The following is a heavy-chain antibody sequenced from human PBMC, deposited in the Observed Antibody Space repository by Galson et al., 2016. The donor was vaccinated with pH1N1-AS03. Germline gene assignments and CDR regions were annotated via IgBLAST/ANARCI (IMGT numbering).Heavy chain of an antibody. CDR3: ARILRGKGGLDA. V-gene: IGHV1-2*02. CDR1: GYTFTAYY. J-gene: IGHJ5*02. Sequence: SVKVSCKASGYTFTAYYIHWVRQAPGQGLEWMGWIDPDHDGGTRYAQKFQGRVTMARDTSITTVYMEVTRLTSADTAVYYCARILRGKGGLDAWGQGTLVTVTS. CDR2: IDPDHDGGT. D-gene: IGHD3-16*01.